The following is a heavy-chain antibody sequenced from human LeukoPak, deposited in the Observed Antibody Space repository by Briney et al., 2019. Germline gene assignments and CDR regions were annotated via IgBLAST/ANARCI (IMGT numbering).Heavy chain of an antibody. J-gene: IGHJ4*02. CDR3: ARSHPLTAFDY. D-gene: IGHD7-27*01. CDR1: GGSISSYY. Sequence: PSETLSLTCTVSGGSISSYYWSWIRQPPGKGLEWIGYIYYSGSTNYNPSLKSRVTISLDTSKNQFSLKLSSVSAADAAVYYCARSHPLTAFDYWGQGTLVTVSS. CDR2: IYYSGST. V-gene: IGHV4-59*01.